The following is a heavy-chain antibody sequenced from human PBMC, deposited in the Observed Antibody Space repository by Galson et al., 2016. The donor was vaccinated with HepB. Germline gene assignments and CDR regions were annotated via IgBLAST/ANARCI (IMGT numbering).Heavy chain of an antibody. Sequence: SLRLSCAASGFSFDSYGMHWVRQAPGKGLEWVAVISYDETKTDYADSVKGRFTISRDNSHKTLFLHMAGLSPEDTALYFCAKSAMEWLHLPRPLDFWGQGALVTVSS. CDR1: GFSFDSYG. CDR3: AKSAMEWLHLPRPLDF. J-gene: IGHJ4*02. D-gene: IGHD3-3*01. CDR2: ISYDETKT. V-gene: IGHV3-30*18.